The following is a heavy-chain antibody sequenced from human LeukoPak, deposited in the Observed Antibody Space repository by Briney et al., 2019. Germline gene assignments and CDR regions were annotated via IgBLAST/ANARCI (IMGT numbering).Heavy chain of an antibody. Sequence: SETLSLTCTVSGGSITSGNYYWGWIRQPPGKGLEWIGDIFFTGSTYYSPSLKSRVTISVGTSTTQFSLKLTSVTAADTAVYYCARQLASSGYLPWAFDIWGQGTVVTVSS. J-gene: IGHJ3*02. D-gene: IGHD3-22*01. CDR1: GGSITSGNYY. CDR3: ARQLASSGYLPWAFDI. CDR2: IFFTGST. V-gene: IGHV4-39*01.